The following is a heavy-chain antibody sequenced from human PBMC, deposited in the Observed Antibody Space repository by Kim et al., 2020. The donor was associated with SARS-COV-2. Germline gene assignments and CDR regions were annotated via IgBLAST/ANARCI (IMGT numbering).Heavy chain of an antibody. CDR1: GGSISSSSYY. Sequence: SETLSLTCTVSGGSISSSSYYWGWIRQPPGKGLEWIGSIYYSGSTYYNPSLKSRVTISVDTSKNQFSLKLSSVTAADTAVYYCARPYGSGSYYNYWGQGTLVTVSS. D-gene: IGHD3-10*01. CDR2: IYYSGST. V-gene: IGHV4-39*01. J-gene: IGHJ4*02. CDR3: ARPYGSGSYYNY.